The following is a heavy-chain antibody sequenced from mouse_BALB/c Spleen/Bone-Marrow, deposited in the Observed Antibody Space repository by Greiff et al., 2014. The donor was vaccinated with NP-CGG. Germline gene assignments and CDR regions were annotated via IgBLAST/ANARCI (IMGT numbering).Heavy chain of an antibody. Sequence: VQLVESGAEFVMPGASVKMSCKASGYTFTDKWMHWVKQSPGQGLEWIGAIDTSDSYINYNQKFKGKASLTVDASSSTAYMHLSSLTSDDSAVYYCARGGHDFSLDYWGQGTSVIVSS. CDR1: GYTFTDKW. CDR3: ARGGHDFSLDY. V-gene: IGHV1-69*01. CDR2: IDTSDSYI. D-gene: IGHD2-4*01. J-gene: IGHJ4*01.